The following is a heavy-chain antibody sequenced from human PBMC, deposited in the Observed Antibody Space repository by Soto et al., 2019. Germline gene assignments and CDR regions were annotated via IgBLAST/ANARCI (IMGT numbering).Heavy chain of an antibody. CDR2: IYYSGST. J-gene: IGHJ4*02. Sequence: SETLSLTCTVSGGSISSYYWSWIRQPPGKGLEWIGYIYYSGSTNYNPSLKSRVTISVDTSKNQFSLKLSSVTAADTAVYYCARTHVLRFLEWSHYYFDYWGQGTLVTVSS. CDR1: GGSISSYY. D-gene: IGHD3-3*01. CDR3: ARTHVLRFLEWSHYYFDY. V-gene: IGHV4-59*01.